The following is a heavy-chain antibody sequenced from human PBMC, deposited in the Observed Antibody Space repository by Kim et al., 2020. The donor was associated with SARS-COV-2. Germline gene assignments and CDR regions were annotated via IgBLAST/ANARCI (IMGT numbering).Heavy chain of an antibody. CDR3: ARDLHYYDSSGYYPRYYYYYGMDV. Sequence: GGSLRLSCAASGFTFSSYEMNWVRQAPGKGLEWVSYISSSGSTIYYADSVKGRFTISRDNAKNSLYLQMNSLRAEDTAVYYCARDLHYYDSSGYYPRYYYYYGMDVWGQGTTVTVSS. CDR1: GFTFSSYE. CDR2: ISSSGSTI. J-gene: IGHJ6*02. D-gene: IGHD3-22*01. V-gene: IGHV3-48*03.